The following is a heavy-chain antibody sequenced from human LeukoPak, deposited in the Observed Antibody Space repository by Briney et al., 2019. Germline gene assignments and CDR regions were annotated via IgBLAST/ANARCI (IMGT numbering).Heavy chain of an antibody. Sequence: GASVKECCKASGYTFTGYYMHWVRQAAGQGLEWMGWINPNSGGTNYAQKFQGWVTMTRDRSIRSAYMEQSRLRSDDTDVYSCASDAGARSRDYFDYWGQGTLVTVSS. D-gene: IGHD4/OR15-4a*01. J-gene: IGHJ4*02. CDR3: ASDAGARSRDYFDY. CDR1: GYTFTGYY. CDR2: INPNSGGT. V-gene: IGHV1-2*04.